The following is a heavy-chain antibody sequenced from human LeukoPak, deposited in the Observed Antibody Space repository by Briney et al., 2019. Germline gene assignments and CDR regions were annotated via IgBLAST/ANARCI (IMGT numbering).Heavy chain of an antibody. J-gene: IGHJ2*01. CDR1: GFTFDDYA. Sequence: PGGSLRLSCAASGFTFDDYAMHWVRQAPGKGLEWVSGISWNCGSIGYADSVKGRFTISRDNAKNSLYLQMNSLRAEDTALYYCAKTYGSGTQGLSFWGRGTLVTVSS. CDR2: ISWNCGSI. V-gene: IGHV3-9*01. CDR3: AKTYGSGTQGLSF. D-gene: IGHD3-10*01.